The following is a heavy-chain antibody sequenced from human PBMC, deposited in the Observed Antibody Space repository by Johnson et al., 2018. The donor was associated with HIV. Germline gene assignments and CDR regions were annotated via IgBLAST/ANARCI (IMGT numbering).Heavy chain of an antibody. CDR2: ISYDGSNK. Sequence: QVQLVESGGGVVQPGRSLRLSCAASGFTFSSYAIHWVRQAPGKGLEWVAVISYDGSNKYYADSVKGRFTISRDNSKNTLYLQMNSLGAEDTAVYYCASIDAFDIWGQGTMVTVSS. J-gene: IGHJ3*02. CDR3: ASIDAFDI. V-gene: IGHV3-30*04. CDR1: GFTFSSYA.